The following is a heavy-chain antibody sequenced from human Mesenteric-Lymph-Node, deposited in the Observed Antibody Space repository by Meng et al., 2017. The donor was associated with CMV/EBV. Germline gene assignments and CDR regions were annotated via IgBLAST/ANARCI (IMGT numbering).Heavy chain of an antibody. CDR2: IKQDGSEK. CDR3: ARGAPWWLVHGNYYYYAMDV. Sequence: GGSLRLSCAASGFTFSDYWMTWVRQAPGKGLEWVANIKQDGSEKYYVDSVKGRFTISRDNAKNSLYLQMNSLRAEDTAVYYCARGAPWWLVHGNYYYYAMDVWGQGTTVTVSS. J-gene: IGHJ6*02. V-gene: IGHV3-7*01. D-gene: IGHD6-19*01. CDR1: GFTFSDYW.